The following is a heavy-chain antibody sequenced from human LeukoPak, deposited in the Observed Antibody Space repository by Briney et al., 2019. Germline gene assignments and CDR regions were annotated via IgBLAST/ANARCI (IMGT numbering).Heavy chain of an antibody. CDR1: GFTFSSYW. Sequence: PGGSLRLSCAASGFTFSSYWMSWVRQAPGKGREWVANIKQDGSEENFVDSVKGRFTSCRDNATKSLYLQMNSLRAEDTAVYYCARGSSAGASLRHDYWGQGTLVTVSS. D-gene: IGHD1-26*01. CDR2: IKQDGSEE. V-gene: IGHV3-7*01. J-gene: IGHJ4*02. CDR3: ARGSSAGASLRHDY.